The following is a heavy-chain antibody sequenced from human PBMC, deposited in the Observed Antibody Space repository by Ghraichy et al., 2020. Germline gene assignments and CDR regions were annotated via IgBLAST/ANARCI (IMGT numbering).Heavy chain of an antibody. V-gene: IGHV3-23*01. CDR1: GFTFSSHA. CDR3: AKCGADWGWSEFDS. Sequence: GGSLRLSCAVSGFTFSSHAMTWVRQAPGKGLEWVSTISGRGDSTYYSDSVKGRFTISRDNSKNSLFLQMNSLRAEDMAVYFCAKCGADWGWSEFDSWGQGTLVIVSS. J-gene: IGHJ4*02. CDR2: ISGRGDST. D-gene: IGHD7-27*01.